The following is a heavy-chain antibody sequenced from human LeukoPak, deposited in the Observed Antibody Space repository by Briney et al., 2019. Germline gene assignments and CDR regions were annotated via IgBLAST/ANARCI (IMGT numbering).Heavy chain of an antibody. V-gene: IGHV3-7*04. Sequence: PGGSLRLSCVASGFTFSSYWMSWVRQAPGQGLEWVANIKEDGSEKYYVDSVKGRFTISRDNAKNSLYLQMNSLRAEDTAVYYCARDIVGPTDWGQGTLVTVSS. D-gene: IGHD1-26*01. CDR2: IKEDGSEK. CDR3: ARDIVGPTD. CDR1: GFTFSSYW. J-gene: IGHJ4*02.